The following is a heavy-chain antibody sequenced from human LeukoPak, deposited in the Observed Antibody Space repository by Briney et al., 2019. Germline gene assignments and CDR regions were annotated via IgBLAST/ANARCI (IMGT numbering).Heavy chain of an antibody. V-gene: IGHV4-34*01. J-gene: IGHJ2*01. D-gene: IGHD3-22*01. CDR1: GGSFSGYY. Sequence: PETLSLTCAVYGGSFSGYYWSWIRQPPGKGLERIGSIYYTRSTYYNPSLKSRVTISVDTSKNQFSLKLTSVTAADTAVYYCARGVTMIAVVIHDWYFDLWGRGTLVTVSS. CDR2: IYYTRST. CDR3: ARGVTMIAVVIHDWYFDL.